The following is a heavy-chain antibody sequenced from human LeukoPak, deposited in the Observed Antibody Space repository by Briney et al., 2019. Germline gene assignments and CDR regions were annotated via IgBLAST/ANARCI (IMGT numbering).Heavy chain of an antibody. D-gene: IGHD1-26*01. CDR2: ISSSSSYI. CDR3: ARNSGIYTVNSFDP. V-gene: IGHV3-21*01. J-gene: IGHJ5*02. Sequence: GGSLRLSCAASGFTFSSYWMSWVRQAPGKGLEWVSSISSSSSYIYYADSVKGRFTISRDNAKNSLYLQMNSLGAEDTAVYYCARNSGIYTVNSFDPWGQGTLVTVSS. CDR1: GFTFSSYW.